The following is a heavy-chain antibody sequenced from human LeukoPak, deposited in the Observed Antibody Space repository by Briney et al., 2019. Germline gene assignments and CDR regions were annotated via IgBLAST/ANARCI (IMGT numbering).Heavy chain of an antibody. CDR1: GFTFGHYA. J-gene: IGHJ6*02. Sequence: PGGSLRLSCAASGFTFGHYAMHWVRQAPGKGLEWLALTSYDGATEFYADSVRGRFTIFRDNSKNTVFLDVNSLRGEDTAVYFCARELVSVTRHDGLDVWGQGTTVIVSS. CDR3: ARELVSVTRHDGLDV. CDR2: TSYDGATE. V-gene: IGHV3-30-3*01. D-gene: IGHD4-17*01.